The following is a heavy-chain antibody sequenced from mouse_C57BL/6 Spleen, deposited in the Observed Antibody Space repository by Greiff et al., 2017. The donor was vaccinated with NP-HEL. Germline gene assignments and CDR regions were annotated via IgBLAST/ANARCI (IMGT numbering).Heavy chain of an antibody. Sequence: VQLKESGAELVKPGASVKLSCTASGFNIKDYYMHWVKQRTEQGLEWIGRIDPEDGETKYAPKFQGKATMTADTSSNTAYLQLSSLTSEDTAVYYCALGDYAMDYWGQGTSVTVSS. V-gene: IGHV14-2*01. CDR3: ALGDYAMDY. CDR1: GFNIKDYY. J-gene: IGHJ4*01. CDR2: IDPEDGET. D-gene: IGHD3-3*01.